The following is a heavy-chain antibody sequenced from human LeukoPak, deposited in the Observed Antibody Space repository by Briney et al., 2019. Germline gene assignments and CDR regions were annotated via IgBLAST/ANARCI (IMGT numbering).Heavy chain of an antibody. V-gene: IGHV4-59*08. CDR1: GGSISSFY. Sequence: PSETLSLTCTVSGGSISSFYWSWIRQPPGKGLEWIGYIYYSGSTNYNPSLKSRVTISVDTSKNQFSPKLSSVTAADTAVYYCARSLSANLVFFLWGQGTLVTVSS. D-gene: IGHD2/OR15-2a*01. J-gene: IGHJ4*02. CDR2: IYYSGST. CDR3: ARSLSANLVFFL.